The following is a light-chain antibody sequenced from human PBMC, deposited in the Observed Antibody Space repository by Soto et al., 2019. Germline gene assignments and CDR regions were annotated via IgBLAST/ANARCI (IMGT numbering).Light chain of an antibody. CDR1: QSVSSY. Sequence: IVLTQSPGTLSLSPGERANLSCRASQSVSSYLAWYQQKPGQAPRLLIYDASNRATSIPARFSGSGSGTDFTLTINSLEPEDSAVYYCQQRSNWPSITFGQGTRLEIK. CDR2: DAS. CDR3: QQRSNWPSIT. J-gene: IGKJ5*01. V-gene: IGKV3-11*01.